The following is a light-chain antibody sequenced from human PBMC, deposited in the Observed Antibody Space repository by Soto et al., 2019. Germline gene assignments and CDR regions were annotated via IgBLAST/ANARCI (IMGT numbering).Light chain of an antibody. CDR1: RTGRDN. CDR3: QQYNNWPLT. Sequence: VMTQSPATLSVASGERATLSCSARRTGRDNLGWYQQKPGQPPRLLIYGASTRATGIPDRFSGSGSGTEFTLTISSLEPEDFAVYYCQQYNNWPLTFGGGTKVDI. V-gene: IGKV3D-15*01. CDR2: GAS. J-gene: IGKJ4*01.